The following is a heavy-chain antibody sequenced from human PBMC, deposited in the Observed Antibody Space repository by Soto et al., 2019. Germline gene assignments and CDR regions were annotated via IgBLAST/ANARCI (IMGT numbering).Heavy chain of an antibody. J-gene: IGHJ5*02. V-gene: IGHV4-39*01. Sequence: PSETLSLTCTVSGGSISIGTDYWGWIRQAPGKGLEWIGNIHYSGSTSYNPSLKSRVTIAVDTSKNQLSLKLTSVTAADTAVYYCARHSSSTRGWFDPWGQGTLVTVSS. CDR3: ARHSSSTRGWFDP. CDR2: IHYSGST. D-gene: IGHD6-13*01. CDR1: GGSISIGTDY.